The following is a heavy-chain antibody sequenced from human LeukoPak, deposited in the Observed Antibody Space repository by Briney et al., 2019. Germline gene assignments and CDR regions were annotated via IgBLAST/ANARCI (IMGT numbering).Heavy chain of an antibody. CDR2: IKEDGSAK. V-gene: IGHV3-7*03. D-gene: IGHD6-19*01. CDR3: AKDIAVASYYMDV. J-gene: IGHJ6*03. CDR1: GFTFSSYW. Sequence: GGSLRLSCEASGFTFSSYWMSWVRQAPGKGLEWVATIKEDGSAKYYVDSVKGRFTISRDNAKNSLYLQMNSLRAEDTAVYYCAKDIAVASYYMDVWGKGTTVTVSS.